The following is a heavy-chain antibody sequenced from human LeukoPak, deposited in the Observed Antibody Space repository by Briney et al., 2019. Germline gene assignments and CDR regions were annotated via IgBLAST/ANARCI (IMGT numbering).Heavy chain of an antibody. J-gene: IGHJ4*02. CDR1: GGSFSGYY. Sequence: SETLSLTCAVYGGSFSGYYWSWIRQPPGKGLEWIGEINHSGSTSYNPSLKSRVTISVDTSKNQFSLELSSVTAADTAVYYCARGRVDARQNCSSTSCRPYWGQGTLVTVSS. V-gene: IGHV4-34*01. CDR2: INHSGST. D-gene: IGHD2-2*01. CDR3: ARGRVDARQNCSSTSCRPY.